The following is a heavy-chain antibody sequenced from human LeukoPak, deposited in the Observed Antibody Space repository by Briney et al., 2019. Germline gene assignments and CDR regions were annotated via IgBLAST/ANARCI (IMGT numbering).Heavy chain of an antibody. CDR1: GYSFTDYY. D-gene: IGHD3-22*01. V-gene: IGHV1-2*02. Sequence: GASVKVSCNASGYSFTDYYIHWVRQAPGQGLEWMGWINPNSGGTNSAQKFQGRVSMTRDTSINTAYMEMRRLRSDDTAVYYCASGFMGYDRSGYYDDAFDIWGQGTMVTVSS. J-gene: IGHJ3*02. CDR3: ASGFMGYDRSGYYDDAFDI. CDR2: INPNSGGT.